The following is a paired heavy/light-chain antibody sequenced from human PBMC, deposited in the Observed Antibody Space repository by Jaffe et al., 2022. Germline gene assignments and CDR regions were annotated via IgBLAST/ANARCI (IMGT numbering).Light chain of an antibody. CDR1: NIESKS. CDR3: QVWDSTSDHWV. CDR2: YDS. V-gene: IGLV3-21*04. J-gene: IGLJ3*02. Sequence: SYVLTQPPSVSVAPGKTARITCGGNNIESKSVHWYQQEPGQAPVLVIYYDSDRPSGIPERFSGSNSGNTATLTISRVEAGDEADYYCQVWDSTSDHWVFGGGTKLTVL.
Heavy chain of an antibody. CDR1: GFSFITFY. CDR3: ARTFYRPNSSFDY. V-gene: IGHV1-46*03. Sequence: QVQLVQSGAEVKKPGASVKVSCKASGFSFITFYMHWVRQAPGQGLEWMGIINLSGGSTTYEQKFQGRITMTRDTSTSTVYMELSSLKSEDTAMYYCARTFYRPNSSFDYWGQGTLVTVSS. CDR2: INLSGGST. J-gene: IGHJ4*02. D-gene: IGHD1-1*01.